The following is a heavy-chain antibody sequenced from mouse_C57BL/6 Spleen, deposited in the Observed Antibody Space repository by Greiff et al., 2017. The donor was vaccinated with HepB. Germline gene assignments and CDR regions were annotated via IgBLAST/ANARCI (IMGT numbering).Heavy chain of an antibody. CDR1: GYTFTSYW. D-gene: IGHD1-1*01. J-gene: IGHJ1*03. CDR3: ARVTTVVEGYFDV. V-gene: IGHV1-64*01. Sequence: QVQLQQPGAELVKPGASVKLSCKASGYTFTSYWMHWVKQRPGQGLEWIGMIHPNSGSTNYNEKFKSKATLTVDKSSSTAYMQLSSLTSEDSAVYYCARVTTVVEGYFDVWGTGTTVTVSS. CDR2: IHPNSGST.